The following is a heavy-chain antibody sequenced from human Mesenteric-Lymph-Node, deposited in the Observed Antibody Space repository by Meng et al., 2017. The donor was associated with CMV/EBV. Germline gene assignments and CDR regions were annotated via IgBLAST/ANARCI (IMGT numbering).Heavy chain of an antibody. CDR2: ISYDETNK. Sequence: GGSLRLSCAASGFTFSNYAMNWVRQAPGKGLEWVAVISYDETNKYYADSVQGRFSISRDNSKNTLYLQMNSLRAEDTAVYYCARGSTYYDFWSGYPSLDYWGQGTLVTVSS. V-gene: IGHV3-30-3*01. CDR1: GFTFSNYA. D-gene: IGHD3-3*01. CDR3: ARGSTYYDFWSGYPSLDY. J-gene: IGHJ4*02.